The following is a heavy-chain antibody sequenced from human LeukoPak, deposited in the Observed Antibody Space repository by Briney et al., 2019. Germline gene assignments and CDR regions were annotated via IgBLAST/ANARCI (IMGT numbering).Heavy chain of an antibody. CDR3: ARDRAWGYSYGQSFDY. Sequence: ASVKVSCKASGYTFTSYGISWVRQAPGQGLEWMGWISAYNGNTNYAQKLQGRVTMNTDTSTSTAYMELRSLRSDDTAVYYCARDRAWGYSYGQSFDYWGQGTLVTVSS. CDR1: GYTFTSYG. J-gene: IGHJ4*02. D-gene: IGHD5-18*01. CDR2: ISAYNGNT. V-gene: IGHV1-18*01.